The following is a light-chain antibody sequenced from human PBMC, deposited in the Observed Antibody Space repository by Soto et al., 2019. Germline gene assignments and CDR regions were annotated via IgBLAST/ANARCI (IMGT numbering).Light chain of an antibody. CDR3: QQRINWPLT. CDR1: QSVTTF. Sequence: EIILTQSPATLSLSPGERATLSCRASQSVTTFLAWYQQKPGQAPRLLIYDVSKRATGIPARFSGSGSGTDFTLNISSLEPDDFAVYYCQQRINWPLTFGGGTKVEIK. CDR2: DVS. J-gene: IGKJ4*01. V-gene: IGKV3-11*01.